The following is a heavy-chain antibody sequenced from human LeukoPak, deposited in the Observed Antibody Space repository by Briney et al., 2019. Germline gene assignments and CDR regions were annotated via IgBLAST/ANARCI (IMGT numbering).Heavy chain of an antibody. J-gene: IGHJ6*03. Sequence: SETLSLTCTVSGGSISSYYWSWIRQPAGKGLEWIGRIYTSGSTNYNPSFKSRVTMSVDTSKNQFSLKLSSVTAADTAVYYCARGEKYYDFWSGNYYYYMDVWGKGTTVTVSS. CDR3: ARGEKYYDFWSGNYYYYMDV. V-gene: IGHV4-4*07. CDR2: IYTSGST. D-gene: IGHD3-3*01. CDR1: GGSISSYY.